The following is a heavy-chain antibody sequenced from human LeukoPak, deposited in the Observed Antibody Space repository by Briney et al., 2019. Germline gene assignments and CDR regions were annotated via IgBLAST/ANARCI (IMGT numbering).Heavy chain of an antibody. V-gene: IGHV4-39*01. D-gene: IGHD1-26*01. CDR2: IFYVGDT. Sequence: KPSETLSLTCTVSGDSVSSSSYYWGWIRHSPGKGLECIGTIFYVGDTYYNPSLESRVTISVDTSKNQFSLKLSSVTAADTAMYYCATWNSGRYSEIHYWGQGTLVTVSS. J-gene: IGHJ4*02. CDR3: ATWNSGRYSEIHY. CDR1: GDSVSSSSYY.